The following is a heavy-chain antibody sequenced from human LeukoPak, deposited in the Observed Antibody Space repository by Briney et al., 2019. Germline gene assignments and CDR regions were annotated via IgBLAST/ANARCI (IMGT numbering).Heavy chain of an antibody. J-gene: IGHJ6*03. Sequence: SETLSLTCTVSGGSISSGSYYWSWIRQPAGKGLEWIGRIYTSGSTNYNPSLKSRVTISVDTSKNQFSLKLSSVTAADTAVYYCARGQDVVVVPAAMRNHYYYYMDVWGKGTTVTVSS. CDR1: GGSISSGSYY. CDR3: ARGQDVVVVPAAMRNHYYYYMDV. CDR2: IYTSGST. D-gene: IGHD2-2*01. V-gene: IGHV4-61*02.